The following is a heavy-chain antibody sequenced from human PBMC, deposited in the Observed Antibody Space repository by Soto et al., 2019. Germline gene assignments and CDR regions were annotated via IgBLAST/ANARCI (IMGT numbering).Heavy chain of an antibody. J-gene: IGHJ6*02. CDR2: TYYRSKWYN. Sequence: QPVSLTCAISGASVSRYIAACNCSRQSPSRGLEWLGRTYYRSKWYNDYAVSVKSRITINPDTSKNQFSLQLNSVTPEDTAVYYRAREAEGPWLVEVGMDVWGQGTTVTVSS. CDR3: AREAEGPWLVEVGMDV. D-gene: IGHD6-19*01. CDR1: GASVSRYIAA. V-gene: IGHV6-1*01.